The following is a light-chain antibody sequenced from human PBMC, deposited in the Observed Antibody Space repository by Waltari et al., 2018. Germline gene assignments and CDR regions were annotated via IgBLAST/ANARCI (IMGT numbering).Light chain of an antibody. CDR1: QSVDTY. Sequence: VLTQSPAILSLSPGERATLSCRASQSVDTYLVWYQQKPGQAPRLLISGTSNRAPGIPARFSGSGSGGTDFTLTISSLEPEDFGVYYCEQRRDRPVTFGQGTRLEMK. V-gene: IGKV3-11*01. CDR2: GTS. J-gene: IGKJ5*01. CDR3: EQRRDRPVT.